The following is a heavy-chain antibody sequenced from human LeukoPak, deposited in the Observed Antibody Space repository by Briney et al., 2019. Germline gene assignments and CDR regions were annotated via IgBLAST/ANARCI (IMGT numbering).Heavy chain of an antibody. Sequence: PGGSLRLSCAASGFTFSSYAMHWVRQAPGKGLEWVAVISYDGSNKYYADSVKGRFTISRDNSKNTLYLQMNSLRAEDTAVYYCAKVRKEQWLVLVDYWGQGTLVTVSS. V-gene: IGHV3-30-3*01. D-gene: IGHD6-19*01. CDR2: ISYDGSNK. J-gene: IGHJ4*02. CDR3: AKVRKEQWLVLVDY. CDR1: GFTFSSYA.